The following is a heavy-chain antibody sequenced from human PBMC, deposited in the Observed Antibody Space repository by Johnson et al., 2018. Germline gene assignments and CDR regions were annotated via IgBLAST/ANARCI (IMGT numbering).Heavy chain of an antibody. D-gene: IGHD3-16*01. Sequence: QVQLVQSGAEVKKXGASXKVXCKASGYTFTSYYMHWVRQAPGQGLEWMGIINPSGGSTSYAQKFQGRVTMNRGMTTSTVSMGLGSRRAEDTAVYCCARDRRGIWGPHYDGMDVWGQGTTVTVSS. J-gene: IGHJ6*02. CDR1: GYTFTSYY. CDR2: INPSGGST. CDR3: ARDRRGIWGPHYDGMDV. V-gene: IGHV1-46*01.